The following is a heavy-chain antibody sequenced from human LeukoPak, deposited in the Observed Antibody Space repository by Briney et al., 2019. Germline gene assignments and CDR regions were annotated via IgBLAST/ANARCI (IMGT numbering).Heavy chain of an antibody. D-gene: IGHD3-22*01. Sequence: PSETLSLTCTVSGGSISSNSYYWGWIRQPPGKGLEWIGEINHSGSTNYNPSLKSRVTISVDTSKNQFSLKLSSVTAADTAVYYCARRGYYLSPIDYWGQGTLVTVSS. J-gene: IGHJ4*02. V-gene: IGHV4-39*07. CDR2: INHSGST. CDR1: GGSISSNSYY. CDR3: ARRGYYLSPIDY.